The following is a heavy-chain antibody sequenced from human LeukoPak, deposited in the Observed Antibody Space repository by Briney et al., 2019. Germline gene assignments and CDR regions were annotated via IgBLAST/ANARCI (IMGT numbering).Heavy chain of an antibody. Sequence: SETLSLTCTVSSGSISSGGYYWSWLRQHPGKGLEWIGYIYYSGSTYYNPSLKSRVTISVDTSKNQFSLKLSSVTAADTAVYYCARATRFPHNWFGPWGQGTLVTVSS. CDR3: ARATRFPHNWFGP. CDR2: IYYSGST. J-gene: IGHJ5*02. CDR1: SGSISSGGYY. V-gene: IGHV4-31*03.